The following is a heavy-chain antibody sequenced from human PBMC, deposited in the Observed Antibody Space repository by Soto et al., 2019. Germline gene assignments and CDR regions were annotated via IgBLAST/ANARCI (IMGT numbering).Heavy chain of an antibody. CDR2: ISYDGSNK. CDR1: GFTFSSYG. J-gene: IGHJ6*03. Sequence: PGGPLRLSCAASGFTFSSYGMHWVRQAPGKGLEWVAVISYDGSNKYYADSVKGRFTISRDNSKNPLYLQMNSRRAEDTAVYYCAKNIELRYCERGGYYYYYYLDVCGKGTTFTVSS. D-gene: IGHD3-9*01. CDR3: AKNIELRYCERGGYYYYYYLDV. V-gene: IGHV3-30*18.